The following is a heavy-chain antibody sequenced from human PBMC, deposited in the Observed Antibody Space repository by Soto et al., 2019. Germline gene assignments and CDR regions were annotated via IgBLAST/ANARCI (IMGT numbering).Heavy chain of an antibody. CDR1: GYTFTSYY. J-gene: IGHJ4*02. Sequence: ASVKVSCKASGYTFTSYYMHWVRQAPGQGLEWMGIINPSGGSTSYAQKFQGRVTMTRDTSTSTVYMELSSLRSEDTAVYYCASLPRGDGYIGDYWGQGTLVTVS. CDR2: INPSGGST. D-gene: IGHD5-12*01. V-gene: IGHV1-46*01. CDR3: ASLPRGDGYIGDY.